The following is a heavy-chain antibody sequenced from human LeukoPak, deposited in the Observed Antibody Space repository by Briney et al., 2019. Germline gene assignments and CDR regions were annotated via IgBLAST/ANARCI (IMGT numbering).Heavy chain of an antibody. CDR2: VDSGRSGP. V-gene: IGHV3-74*01. J-gene: IGHJ4*02. CDR1: GFTFSTYW. Sequence: GGSLRLSCTASGFTFSTYWMHWVRRAPGKGRIWVSRVDSGRSGPIYVDAVKGRFTISRDNAKNTVYLQINSLGAEDAGVYYCVRGLRSNYSVFDYWGKGALVTVSS. CDR3: VRGLRSNYSVFDY. D-gene: IGHD1-7*01.